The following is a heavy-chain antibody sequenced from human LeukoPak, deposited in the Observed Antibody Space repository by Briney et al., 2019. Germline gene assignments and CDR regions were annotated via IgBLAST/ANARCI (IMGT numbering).Heavy chain of an antibody. CDR3: ATSPIAAAGTRYFDY. CDR2: ISFSVNTK. J-gene: IGHJ4*02. CDR1: GFTFSDYS. Sequence: PGGSLRLSCAASGFTFSDYSMNWVRQAPGKGLEWVSYISFSVNTKYYGDSVKGRFTISRDNAKNSLYLHMDSLRAEDTAVYYCATSPIAAAGTRYFDYWGQGTLVTVSS. D-gene: IGHD6-13*01. V-gene: IGHV3-48*04.